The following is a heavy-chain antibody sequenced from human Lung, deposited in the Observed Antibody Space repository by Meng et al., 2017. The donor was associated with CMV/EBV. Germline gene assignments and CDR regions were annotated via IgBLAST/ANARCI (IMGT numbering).Heavy chain of an antibody. J-gene: IGHJ5*02. CDR1: GYTFTGYY. D-gene: IGHD1-1*01. V-gene: IGHV1-2*02. CDR3: ARVAKTAPYFDP. Sequence: ASVKVSCKASGYTFTGYYLHWLRQAPGQGLEWMGWINPNSGGTTYARKFQGRVTMTRDTTINTANMELSGLRSDDTAVYYCARVAKTAPYFDPWGQGTLVTVSS. CDR2: INPNSGGT.